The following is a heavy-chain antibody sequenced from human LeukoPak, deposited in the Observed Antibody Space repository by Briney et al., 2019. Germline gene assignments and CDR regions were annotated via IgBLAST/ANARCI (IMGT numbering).Heavy chain of an antibody. Sequence: PSETLSLTCTVSGGSISSYYWTWIRQPPGKGLEWIGYIHYSGSSNYNPSLKSRVTISVDTSKNQFSLKLRSVTDADTAVYYCARYDELHGPDYWGQGTLVTVSS. CDR2: IHYSGSS. CDR1: GGSISSYY. CDR3: ARYDELHGPDY. J-gene: IGHJ4*02. V-gene: IGHV4-59*01. D-gene: IGHD1-1*01.